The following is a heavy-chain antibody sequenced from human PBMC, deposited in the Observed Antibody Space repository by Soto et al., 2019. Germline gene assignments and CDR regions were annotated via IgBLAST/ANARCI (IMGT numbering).Heavy chain of an antibody. J-gene: IGHJ6*02. Sequence: GASVTVSCKASGGTFSSYATSWVRQAPGQGREWMGGIIPIFGTANYAQKFQRRVTITADKSTSTAYMELSSLRSEDTAVYYCARHPVRWCSCGSCYSVYYYYGMDVWGQGTTVTVSS. V-gene: IGHV1-69*06. CDR1: GGTFSSYA. D-gene: IGHD2-15*01. CDR2: IIPIFGTA. CDR3: ARHPVRWCSCGSCYSVYYYYGMDV.